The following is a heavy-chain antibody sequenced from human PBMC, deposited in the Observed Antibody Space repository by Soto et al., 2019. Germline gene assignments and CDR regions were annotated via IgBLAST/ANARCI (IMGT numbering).Heavy chain of an antibody. Sequence: ASETLSLTCAVYGGSFSGYYWSWIRQPPGKGLEWIGEINHSGSTNYNPSLKSRVTISVDTSKNQFSLKLSSVTAADTALYYCAREIDYYGSGSYYTDYWGQGTLVTVSS. CDR1: GGSFSGYY. CDR2: INHSGST. D-gene: IGHD3-10*01. V-gene: IGHV4-34*01. J-gene: IGHJ4*02. CDR3: AREIDYYGSGSYYTDY.